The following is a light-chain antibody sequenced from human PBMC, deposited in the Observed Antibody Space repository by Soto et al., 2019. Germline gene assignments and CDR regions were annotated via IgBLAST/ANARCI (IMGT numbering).Light chain of an antibody. CDR3: SSYTSSSLLV. CDR1: SSDVGGYNS. CDR2: DVS. V-gene: IGLV2-14*01. J-gene: IGLJ2*01. Sequence: QSALTQPASVSGSPGQSITISCTGTSSDVGGYNSVSWYQQHPDKVPKLMIYDVSNRPSGVSDRFSGSKSGNTAALTISGLQAEDEADYYCSSYTSSSLLVFGGGTKLTVL.